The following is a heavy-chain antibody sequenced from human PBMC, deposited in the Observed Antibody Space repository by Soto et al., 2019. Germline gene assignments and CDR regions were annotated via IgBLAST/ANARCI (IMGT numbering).Heavy chain of an antibody. CDR3: ARGGTRAYFHH. V-gene: IGHV4-31*03. J-gene: IGHJ1*01. D-gene: IGHD1-1*01. Sequence: QVQLQESGPGLVKPSQTLSLTCTVSGGSISSGGYYWSWIRQHTGKGLEWIGSIYDSGSTYYNPSLKSRVTISVDASKNQLSLKLASVTAADTAMYYCARGGTRAYFHHWGQGTLVTVSS. CDR1: GGSISSGGYY. CDR2: IYDSGST.